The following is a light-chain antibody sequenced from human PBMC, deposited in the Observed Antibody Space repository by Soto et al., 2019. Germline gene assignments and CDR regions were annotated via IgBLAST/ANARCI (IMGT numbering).Light chain of an antibody. V-gene: IGKV3-20*01. Sequence: EIVLTPSPGTLSLSPGERATLSCRASQSVSSTYLAWYQQQPGQAPMLLIYGSSNRATAIPDRFSGSGSGTDFTLTISRLEPEELSVYYCQQYGSSSWTFGQGTKGEIK. CDR3: QQYGSSSWT. J-gene: IGKJ1*01. CDR1: QSVSSTY. CDR2: GSS.